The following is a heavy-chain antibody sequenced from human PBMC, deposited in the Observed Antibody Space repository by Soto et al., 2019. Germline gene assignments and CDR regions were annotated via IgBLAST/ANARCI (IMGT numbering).Heavy chain of an antibody. CDR2: ISYDGSNK. CDR1: GFTFSSYG. Sequence: PGGSLRLSCAASGFTFSSYGMHWVRQAPGKGLEWVAVISYDGSNKYYADSVKGRFTISRDNSKNTLYLQMNSLRAEETAVYYCAKGFSGYDFWSGPPPPDYWGQGTLVTVSS. CDR3: AKGFSGYDFWSGPPPPDY. V-gene: IGHV3-30*18. D-gene: IGHD3-3*01. J-gene: IGHJ4*02.